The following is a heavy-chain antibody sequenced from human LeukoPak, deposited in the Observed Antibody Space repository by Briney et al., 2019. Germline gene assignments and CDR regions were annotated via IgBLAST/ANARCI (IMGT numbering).Heavy chain of an antibody. Sequence: PSETLSLTCTVSGRSMSNYYWRWIRQPPGKGLEWIGYIYYSGSTNYNPSLKSRVTIPVDTSKNQFSLKVNSVTAADTAVYYCARLTAGIVRLFDYWGQGTLVTVTS. D-gene: IGHD6-13*01. CDR2: IYYSGST. CDR1: GRSMSNYY. CDR3: ARLTAGIVRLFDY. J-gene: IGHJ4*02. V-gene: IGHV4-59*08.